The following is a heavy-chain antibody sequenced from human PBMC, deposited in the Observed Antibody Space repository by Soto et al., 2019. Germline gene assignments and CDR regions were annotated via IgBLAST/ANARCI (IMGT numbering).Heavy chain of an antibody. CDR2: ITPILGTV. D-gene: IGHD3-10*01. J-gene: IGHJ6*02. CDR1: GGPLSNYA. CDR3: AKDVITMVRVDYYHYGMDV. Sequence: QVQLVQSGAEVVNPGSSVKVSCKASGGPLSNYAISWVRQAPGQRPEWMGGITPILGTVIYAQKFQGRVTISADEATSAAYMELSSLRSEDTAVYYCAKDVITMVRVDYYHYGMDVWGQGTTVTVSS. V-gene: IGHV1-69*01.